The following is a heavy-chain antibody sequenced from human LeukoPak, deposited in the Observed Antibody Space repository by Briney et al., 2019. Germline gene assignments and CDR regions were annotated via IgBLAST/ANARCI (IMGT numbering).Heavy chain of an antibody. CDR3: TRGPLGYCRE. Sequence: GGSLRLSCAASGFTFSSYAMHWVRQAPGKGLEWVAVISYDGSNKYYADSVKGRFTISRDNSKNTLYLQMNSLRAEDTAVYYCTRGPLGYCREWGQGTLVTVSS. J-gene: IGHJ4*02. CDR2: ISYDGSNK. D-gene: IGHD2-15*01. CDR1: GFTFSSYA. V-gene: IGHV3-30*04.